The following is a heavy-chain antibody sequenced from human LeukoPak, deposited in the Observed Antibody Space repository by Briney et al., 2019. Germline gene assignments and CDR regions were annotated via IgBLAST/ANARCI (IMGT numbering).Heavy chain of an antibody. CDR1: GFTFNDYT. CDR2: VIWNGGTM. J-gene: IGHJ4*02. CDR3: ARDVNYYGSGSYLDY. V-gene: IGHV3-9*01. D-gene: IGHD3-10*01. Sequence: GGSLRLSCVASGFTFNDYTIHWVRQAPGKGLEWVSGVIWNGGTMGYADSVKGRFTISRDNSKNTLYLQMNSLRAEDTAVYYCARDVNYYGSGSYLDYWGQGTLVTVSS.